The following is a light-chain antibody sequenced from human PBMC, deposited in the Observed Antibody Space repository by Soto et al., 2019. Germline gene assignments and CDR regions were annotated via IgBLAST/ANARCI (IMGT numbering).Light chain of an antibody. J-gene: IGKJ1*01. CDR3: QQYGSSPWT. V-gene: IGKV3-20*01. CDR2: GAS. Sequence: ENVLTQSPGTLSLSPGERATLSCRASQSVSSSYLAWYQQKPGQAPRLLIYGASNRATGIPDRFSGSGSGTDFTLTINSLQSEDFAVYYCQQYGSSPWTFGQGTKVDI. CDR1: QSVSSSY.